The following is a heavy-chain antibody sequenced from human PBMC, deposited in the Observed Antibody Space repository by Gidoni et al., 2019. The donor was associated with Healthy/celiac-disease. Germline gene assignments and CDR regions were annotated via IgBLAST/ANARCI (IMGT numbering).Heavy chain of an antibody. D-gene: IGHD3-22*01. V-gene: IGHV4-4*02. CDR2: IYHSGST. J-gene: IGHJ6*02. CDR3: ARAVGDSSGYYPLYYYYGMDV. CDR1: RGSISSSNL. Sequence: QVQLQESAPGLVKPSGPLSLTCAVSRGSISSSNLWSWVRQPPGKGLEWIGEIYHSGSTNYNPSLKSRVTISVDKSKNQFSLKLSSVTAADTAVYYCARAVGDSSGYYPLYYYYGMDVWGQGTTVTVSS.